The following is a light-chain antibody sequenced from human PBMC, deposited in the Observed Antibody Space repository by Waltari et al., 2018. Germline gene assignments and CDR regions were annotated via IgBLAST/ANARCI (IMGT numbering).Light chain of an antibody. CDR3: AAWDDSLSGPGV. Sequence: QSVLTQPPSASGTPGQRVTTPCSGSSSNIGSNYVYWYQQLPGTAPKLLIYRNNQRPSGVPDRFSGSKSGTSASLAISGLRSEDEADYYCAAWDDSLSGPGVFGGGTKLTVL. J-gene: IGLJ2*01. CDR1: SSNIGSNY. V-gene: IGLV1-47*01. CDR2: RNN.